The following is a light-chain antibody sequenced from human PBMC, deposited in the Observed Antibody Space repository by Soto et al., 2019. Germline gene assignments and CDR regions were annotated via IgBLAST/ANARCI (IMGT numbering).Light chain of an antibody. J-gene: IGKJ1*01. CDR1: QDIRND. V-gene: IGKV1-17*01. Sequence: DIQMTQSPSSLSASVGDRVTITSRASQDIRNDLGCYQQKPGKAPKRLIDAASSLQCRVPSRFSGSGSGTEFTLTISSLQPEDYATYYCLQHNVYTPTFGQGNQVEI. CDR3: LQHNVYTPT. CDR2: AAS.